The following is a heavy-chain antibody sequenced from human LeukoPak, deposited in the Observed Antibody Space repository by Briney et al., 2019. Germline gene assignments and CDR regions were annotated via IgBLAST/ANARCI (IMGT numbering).Heavy chain of an antibody. CDR3: ARGTATHQYSFDY. V-gene: IGHV3-30*02. Sequence: GGSLRLSCAASGFTFSNYGMHWVRQAPGTGLEWVALTRYDKSDIYYVDSVKGRFTISRDNSKNILYLQMNSLRAEDTAVYFCARGTATHQYSFDYWGQGTLVTVSS. J-gene: IGHJ4*02. D-gene: IGHD2-2*01. CDR1: GFTFSNYG. CDR2: TRYDKSDI.